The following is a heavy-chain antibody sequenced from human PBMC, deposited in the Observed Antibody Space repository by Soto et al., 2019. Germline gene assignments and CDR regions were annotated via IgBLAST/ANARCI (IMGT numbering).Heavy chain of an antibody. CDR2: ISHHGLKE. CDR1: GFTFRDYG. CDR3: AKDWVGGSNIYYFEY. V-gene: IGHV3-30*18. Sequence: QVQLVESGGGVVRPGRSLRLSCVASGFTFRDYGMHWVRQAPGKGLEWVAGISHHGLKEHYADSVKGRFTISRDNSKKTVYLQLNSLGGDDTAVYYCAKDWVGGSNIYYFEYWGQGTLVTVSS. D-gene: IGHD1-26*01. J-gene: IGHJ4*02.